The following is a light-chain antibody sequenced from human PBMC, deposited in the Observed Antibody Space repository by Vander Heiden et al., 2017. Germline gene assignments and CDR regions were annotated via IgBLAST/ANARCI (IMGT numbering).Light chain of an antibody. J-gene: IGKJ5*01. CDR3: LQHESFPIT. CDR2: AAS. V-gene: IGKV1-17*03. Sequence: DVQMTPSPSVFSASVGDRATTKCRRSQDISNYLAWFQQKPGKVPKRLIYAASSWESGVPARFSGSGSGTEFTLVINSLQPEDFATYYCLQHESFPITFGQGTRLEIK. CDR1: QDISNY.